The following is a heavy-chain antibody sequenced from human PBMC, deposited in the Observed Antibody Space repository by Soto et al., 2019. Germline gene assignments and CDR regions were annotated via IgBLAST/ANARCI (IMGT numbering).Heavy chain of an antibody. CDR1: GYTFTAYN. CDR3: ARGVSTDCSTGVCSYHYYFDMDV. Sequence: QVQLVQSGAEVKKPGASLRVSCKPSGYTFTAYNIHWVRQAPGQSPEWLGRINPLSGGTHFAQNFKARPSLTSDTSITTAYMELYDLTSGYSALYYGARGVSTDCSTGVCSYHYYFDMDVWCRGTTGTVSS. V-gene: IGHV1-2*06. CDR2: INPLSGGT. D-gene: IGHD2-8*01. J-gene: IGHJ6*02.